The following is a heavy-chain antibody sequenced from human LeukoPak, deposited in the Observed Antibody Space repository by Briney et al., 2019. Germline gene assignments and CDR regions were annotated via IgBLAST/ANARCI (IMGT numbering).Heavy chain of an antibody. CDR2: MNPNSGNT. CDR1: GYTFTSYD. Sequence: GASVKVSCKASGYTFTSYDINWVRQATGQGLEWMGWMNPNSGNTGYAQKFQGRVTITRNTSISTAYMELSGPRSEDTAVYYCARYGIAAAGKGAYYYYYYMDVWGKGTTVTVSS. J-gene: IGHJ6*03. CDR3: ARYGIAAAGKGAYYYYYYMDV. V-gene: IGHV1-8*03. D-gene: IGHD6-13*01.